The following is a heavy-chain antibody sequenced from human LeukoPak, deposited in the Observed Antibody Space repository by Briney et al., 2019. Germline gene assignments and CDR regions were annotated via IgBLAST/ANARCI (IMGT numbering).Heavy chain of an antibody. CDR1: GGSISSSSYY. CDR2: IYYSGST. CDR3: ARADPNYGSGSYSYYFDN. V-gene: IGHV4-39*07. Sequence: PSETLSLTCTVSGGSISSSSYYWGWIRQPPGKGLEGIGSIYYSGSTYYNPSLKSRVTISVDMSKNQFSLKLSSVTAADTAVYYCARADPNYGSGSYSYYFDNWGQGTLVTVSA. J-gene: IGHJ4*02. D-gene: IGHD3-10*01.